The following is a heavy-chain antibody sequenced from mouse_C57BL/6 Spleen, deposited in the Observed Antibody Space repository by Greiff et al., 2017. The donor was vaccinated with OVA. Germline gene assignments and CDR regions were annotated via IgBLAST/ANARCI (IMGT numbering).Heavy chain of an antibody. CDR2: INPNNGGT. J-gene: IGHJ3*01. D-gene: IGHD2-4*01. Sequence: EVQLQQSGPELVKPGASVQISCKASVYTFTDYYMNWVKHSPGKILSWIGDINPNNGGTSYHKKFKGKATLTVDKSSSTAYMELRSLTSEDSAVYYCARAYDYDWAWFAYWGQGTLVTVSA. V-gene: IGHV1-26*01. CDR1: VYTFTDYY. CDR3: ARAYDYDWAWFAY.